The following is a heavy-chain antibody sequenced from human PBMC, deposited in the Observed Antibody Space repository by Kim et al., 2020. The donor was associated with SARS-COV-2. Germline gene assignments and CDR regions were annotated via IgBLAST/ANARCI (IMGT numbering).Heavy chain of an antibody. J-gene: IGHJ6*02. V-gene: IGHV1-69*13. CDR2: IIPIFGTA. D-gene: IGHD2-8*01. CDR3: ARPSDSEMVYATYYYYGMDV. CDR1: GGTFSSYA. Sequence: SVKVSCKASGGTFSSYAISWVRQAPGLGLEWMGGIIPIFGTANYAQKFQGRVTITADESTSTAYMELSSLRSEDTAVYYCARPSDSEMVYATYYYYGMDVWGQGTTVTISS.